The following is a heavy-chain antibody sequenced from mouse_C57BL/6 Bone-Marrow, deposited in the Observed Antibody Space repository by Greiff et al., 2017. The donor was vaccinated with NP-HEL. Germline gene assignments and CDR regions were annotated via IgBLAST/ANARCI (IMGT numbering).Heavy chain of an antibody. V-gene: IGHV5-2*03. CDR1: EYEFPSHD. CDR3: SRHIPVYG. D-gene: IGHD1-1*01. Sequence: EVKLVESGGGLVQPGESLKLSCESNEYEFPSHDMAWVRKTPEKRLELVAAINSDGGSTYYPETMCRRFSISRDNTKQSLYLQMSSLRSEDTALYYCSRHIPVYGWGQGTTLTVSS. J-gene: IGHJ2*01. CDR2: INSDGGST.